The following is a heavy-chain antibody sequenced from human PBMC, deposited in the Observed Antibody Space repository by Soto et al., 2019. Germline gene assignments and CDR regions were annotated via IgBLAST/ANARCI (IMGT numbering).Heavy chain of an antibody. Sequence: SVQVSCKASGGTFSSYAISWVRQAPGQGLEWMGGIIPIFGTANYAQKFQGRVTITADESTSTAYMELSSLRSEDTAVYYCARAPSGWVYYYYGMDVWGQGTTVTVSS. J-gene: IGHJ6*02. D-gene: IGHD6-19*01. V-gene: IGHV1-69*13. CDR3: ARAPSGWVYYYYGMDV. CDR1: GGTFSSYA. CDR2: IIPIFGTA.